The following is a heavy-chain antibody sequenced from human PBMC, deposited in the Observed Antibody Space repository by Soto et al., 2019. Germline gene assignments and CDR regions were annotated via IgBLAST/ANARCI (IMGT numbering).Heavy chain of an antibody. CDR2: ISGSGGST. V-gene: IGHV3-23*01. Sequence: EVQLLESGGGLVQPGGSLRLSCAASGFTFTSYAMNWVRQAPGKGLEWVSDISGSGGSTYYADSVKGRFTISRDNSKNTLYLQMNSLRAEDTAVYYCAKRTTGWYFDLWGRGTLVTVSS. CDR3: AKRTTGWYFDL. J-gene: IGHJ2*01. CDR1: GFTFTSYA.